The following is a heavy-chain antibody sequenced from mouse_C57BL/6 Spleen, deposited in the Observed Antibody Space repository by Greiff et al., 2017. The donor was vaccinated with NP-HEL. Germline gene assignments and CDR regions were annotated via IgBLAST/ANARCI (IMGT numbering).Heavy chain of an antibody. V-gene: IGHV2-2*01. CDR1: GFSLTSYG. Sequence: QVQLKESGPGLVQPSQSLSITCTVSGFSLTSYGVHWVRQSPGKGLEWLGVIWSGGSSDYNAAFISRLSISKDNSKSQVFFKMNSLQADETAIYYCARGGGSTMVTTGDAMDYWGQGTSVTVSS. J-gene: IGHJ4*01. D-gene: IGHD2-2*01. CDR2: IWSGGSS. CDR3: ARGGGSTMVTTGDAMDY.